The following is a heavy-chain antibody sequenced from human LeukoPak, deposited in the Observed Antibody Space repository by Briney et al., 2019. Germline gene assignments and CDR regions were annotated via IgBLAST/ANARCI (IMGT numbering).Heavy chain of an antibody. CDR3: AKPSGAGGSCYDL. CDR2: ISGSGGST. J-gene: IGHJ3*01. V-gene: IGHV3-23*01. D-gene: IGHD2-15*01. Sequence: GGSLRLSCAASGFTFSSYGMSWVRQAPGKGLEWVSAISGSGGSTYYADSVKGRFAISRDNSKNTLYLQMNSLRAEDTAVYYCAKPSGAGGSCYDLWGQGTMVAVSS. CDR1: GFTFSSYG.